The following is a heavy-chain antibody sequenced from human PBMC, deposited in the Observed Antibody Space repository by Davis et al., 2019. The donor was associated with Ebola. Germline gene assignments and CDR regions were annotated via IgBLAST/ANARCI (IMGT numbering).Heavy chain of an antibody. V-gene: IGHV1-3*01. D-gene: IGHD6-13*01. CDR3: ARAKGIAAAGYEDY. J-gene: IGHJ4*02. CDR1: GYTFTSYA. Sequence: AASVKVSCKASGYTFTSYAMHWVRQAPGQRLEWMGWINAGNGNTKYSQKFQGRVTITRDTSVSTAYMELRSLRSDDTAVYYCARAKGIAAAGYEDYWGQGTLVTVSS. CDR2: INAGNGNT.